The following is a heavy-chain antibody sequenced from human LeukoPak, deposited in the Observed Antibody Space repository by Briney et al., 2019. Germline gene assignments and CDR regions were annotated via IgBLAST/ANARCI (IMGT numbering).Heavy chain of an antibody. CDR2: VYSSGNT. CDR3: ARGPYSSGSYRLDS. J-gene: IGHJ5*01. V-gene: IGHV4-4*07. Sequence: PSETLSLTCTVSGDSINSYSWSWIRQPAGQGREWIGRVYSSGNTNYNPSLKSRVTMSVDTSKSQFSLKLSSVTAADTALYYCARGPYSSGSYRLDSWGQGTLVSVSS. CDR1: GDSINSYS. D-gene: IGHD6-19*01.